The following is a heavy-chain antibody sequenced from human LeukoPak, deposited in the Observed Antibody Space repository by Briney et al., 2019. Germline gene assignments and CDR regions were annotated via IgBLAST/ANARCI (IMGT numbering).Heavy chain of an antibody. D-gene: IGHD6-6*01. Sequence: GGSLRHSCTASGFSFSGHWMHWARQLPGKGLVWVSRISPTGSTTSYADSVKGRFTVSRDNAKNTLYLQVNNLRAEDTAVYYCARGPNSNWSGLDFWGQGTLLTVSS. V-gene: IGHV3-74*01. J-gene: IGHJ4*02. CDR2: ISPTGSTT. CDR1: GFSFSGHW. CDR3: ARGPNSNWSGLDF.